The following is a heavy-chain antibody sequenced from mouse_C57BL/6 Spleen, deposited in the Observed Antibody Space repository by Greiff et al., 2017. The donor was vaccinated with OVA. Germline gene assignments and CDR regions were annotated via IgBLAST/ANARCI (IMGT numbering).Heavy chain of an antibody. J-gene: IGHJ2*01. Sequence: VQLQQSGPELVKPGASVKISCKASGYTFTDYYMNWVKQSHGKSLEWIGDINPNNGGTSYNQKFKGKATLTVDKSSSTAYMELRSLTSEDSAVYYCARTWLRTYFDYWGQGTTLTVSS. CDR1: GYTFTDYY. D-gene: IGHD2-2*01. CDR3: ARTWLRTYFDY. CDR2: INPNNGGT. V-gene: IGHV1-26*01.